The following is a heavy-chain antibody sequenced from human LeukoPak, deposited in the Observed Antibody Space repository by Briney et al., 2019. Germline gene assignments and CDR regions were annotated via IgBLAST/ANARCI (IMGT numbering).Heavy chain of an antibody. Sequence: PGGSLRLSCAASGFIVSANYMSWVRQAPGKGLEWVSVIYTGGSTYYADSVKGRFTISRDNSKNTVYLQMTSLRAEDTAVYYCAKGGDCSTTSCLTGGLDVWGKGTTVTVS. CDR1: GFIVSANY. CDR3: AKGGDCSTTSCLTGGLDV. V-gene: IGHV3-53*01. J-gene: IGHJ6*04. CDR2: IYTGGST. D-gene: IGHD2-2*01.